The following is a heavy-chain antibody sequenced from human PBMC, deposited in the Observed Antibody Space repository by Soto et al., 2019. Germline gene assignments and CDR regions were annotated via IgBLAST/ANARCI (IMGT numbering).Heavy chain of an antibody. J-gene: IGHJ3*02. V-gene: IGHV1-69*13. CDR1: GGTFSSYA. CDR2: IIPIFVTA. D-gene: IGHD6-13*01. CDR3: VSPTSSAGAFDI. Sequence: GASVKVSCKASGGTFSSYAISWVRQASGQGLEWMGGIIPIFVTANYAQKFQGRVTITADESTSTAYMELSSLRSEDTAVYYCVSPTSSAGAFDIWGQGTMVTVSS.